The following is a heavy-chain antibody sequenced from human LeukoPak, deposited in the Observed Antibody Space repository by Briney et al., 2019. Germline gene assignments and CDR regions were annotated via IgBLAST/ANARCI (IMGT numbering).Heavy chain of an antibody. D-gene: IGHD1-26*01. CDR1: GYSISSGYY. Sequence: SETLSLTCTVSGYSISSGYYWGWIRQPPGKGLEWIGSIYHSGSTYYNPSLKSRVTISVDTSKNQFSLKLSSVTAADTAVYYCARAPSPRVGATNWFDPWGQGTLVTVSS. CDR3: ARAPSPRVGATNWFDP. CDR2: IYHSGST. J-gene: IGHJ5*02. V-gene: IGHV4-38-2*02.